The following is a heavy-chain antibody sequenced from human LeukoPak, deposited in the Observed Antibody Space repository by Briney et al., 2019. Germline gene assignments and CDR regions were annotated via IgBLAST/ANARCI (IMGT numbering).Heavy chain of an antibody. J-gene: IGHJ6*03. D-gene: IGHD3-22*01. V-gene: IGHV1-8*01. CDR1: AYTFTSYD. CDR2: MNPNSGNT. CDR3: ARVSYYYDSSGYYYDYYYYMDV. Sequence: ASVTVSFTASAYTFTSYDINWVRQATGQGLEWMGWMNPNSGNTGYAQKFRGRVTMTRNTSISTAYMELSSLRSEDKAVYYCARVSYYYDSSGYYYDYYYYMDVWGKGTTVTVSS.